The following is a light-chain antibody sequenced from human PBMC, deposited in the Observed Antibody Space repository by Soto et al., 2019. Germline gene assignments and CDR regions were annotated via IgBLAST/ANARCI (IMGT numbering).Light chain of an antibody. CDR3: QQANSFPLT. Sequence: DMQGAETQSYVAAGVRDRVTITCRASQGISSWLAWYQQKPGKAPKLLIYAASSVQSGVPSRFSGSGSGTDFTLTLSSLQPEDFATYYCQQANSFPLTFGGGTKV. V-gene: IGKV1-12*01. CDR1: QGISSW. J-gene: IGKJ4*01. CDR2: AAS.